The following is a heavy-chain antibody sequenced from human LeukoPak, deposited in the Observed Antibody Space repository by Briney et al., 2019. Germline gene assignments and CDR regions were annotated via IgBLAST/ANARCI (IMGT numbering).Heavy chain of an antibody. CDR3: ARDAESVGSYPDY. D-gene: IGHD3-16*02. CDR1: GYTFTGYY. CDR2: INPNSGGT. Sequence: ASVKVSCKASGYTFTGYYMHWVRQAPGQGLEWMGWINPNSGGTTYAQKFQGRVTMTRDTSISTAFMELTRLRSDDTAVYYCARDAESVGSYPDYWGQGTLVTVSS. V-gene: IGHV1-2*02. J-gene: IGHJ4*02.